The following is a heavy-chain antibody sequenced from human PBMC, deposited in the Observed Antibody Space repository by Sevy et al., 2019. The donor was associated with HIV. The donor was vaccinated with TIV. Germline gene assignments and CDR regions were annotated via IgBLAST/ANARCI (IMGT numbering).Heavy chain of an antibody. CDR2: IMGSGTST. D-gene: IGHD6-19*01. Sequence: GGSLRLSCAAFGFTFSSFAISWVRQAPGKGLEWISAIMGSGTSTYYAESVKGRFTIARDNSKNTLYLQMNSLRAEDTAIYYCAKDELAVTGHGNYFDYWGQGTLVTVSS. J-gene: IGHJ4*02. CDR3: AKDELAVTGHGNYFDY. V-gene: IGHV3-23*01. CDR1: GFTFSSFA.